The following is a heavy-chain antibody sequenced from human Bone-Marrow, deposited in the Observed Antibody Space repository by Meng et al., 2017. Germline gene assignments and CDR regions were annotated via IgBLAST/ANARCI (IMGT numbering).Heavy chain of an antibody. Sequence: GGSLRLSCAASGFTFSSYAMSWVRQAPGKGLERVSAISGSGGSTYYADSVKGRFTISRDNSKNTLYLQMNSLRAEDTAVYYCAKSSWHSSGWPYTYYYYGMDVWGQGTTVTVSS. CDR1: GFTFSSYA. CDR3: AKSSWHSSGWPYTYYYYGMDV. CDR2: ISGSGGST. D-gene: IGHD6-19*01. V-gene: IGHV3-23*01. J-gene: IGHJ6*02.